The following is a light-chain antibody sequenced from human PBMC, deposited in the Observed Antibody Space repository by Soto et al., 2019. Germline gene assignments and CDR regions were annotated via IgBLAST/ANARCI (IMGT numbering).Light chain of an antibody. CDR3: SSYAGSNNV. V-gene: IGLV2-8*01. CDR2: EVS. J-gene: IGLJ1*01. CDR1: SSDVGGYNY. Sequence: QPVLTQPPSASGSPGQSVTISCTGTSSDVGGYNYVSWYQQHPGKAPKLMISEVSKRPSGVPDRFSGSKSGNTASLTVSGLQAEDEADYYCSSYAGSNNVFGTGTKVTVL.